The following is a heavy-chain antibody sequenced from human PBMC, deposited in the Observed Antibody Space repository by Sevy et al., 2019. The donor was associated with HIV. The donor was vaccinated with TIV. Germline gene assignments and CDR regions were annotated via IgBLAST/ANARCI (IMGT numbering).Heavy chain of an antibody. CDR2: ISSGSTYT. V-gene: IGHV3-11*05. D-gene: IGHD1-7*01. J-gene: IGHJ4*02. CDR1: GFTFSDYY. Sequence: GGSLRLSCGASGFTFSDYYMSWIRQAPGKGLEWVSDISSGSTYTKYADSVKGRITISRDNAKNSLYLQMNSLRVEDTAVYYCARDRRNYAGQYYDYWGQGTLVTVSS. CDR3: ARDRRNYAGQYYDY.